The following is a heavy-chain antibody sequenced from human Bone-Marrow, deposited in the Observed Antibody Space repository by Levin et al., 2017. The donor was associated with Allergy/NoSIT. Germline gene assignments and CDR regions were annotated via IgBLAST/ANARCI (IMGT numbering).Heavy chain of an antibody. CDR1: GVTFSNYA. CDR3: ASAPLHHDFWSGHCMPD. J-gene: IGHJ4*02. D-gene: IGHD3-3*01. CDR2: ISNNGAST. Sequence: HPGGSLRLSCSDSGVTFSNYAMNWVRQAPGKGLEWVSSISNNGASTYFADSVKGRFTISRDNSKNTLYLQMNSLRVEDTAVYYCASAPLHHDFWSGHCMPDWGQGTLVTVSS. V-gene: IGHV3-23*01.